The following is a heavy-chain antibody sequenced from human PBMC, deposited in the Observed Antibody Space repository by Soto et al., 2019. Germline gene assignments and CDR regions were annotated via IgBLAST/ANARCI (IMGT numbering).Heavy chain of an antibody. CDR3: ARDKGSSGLDYYGMDV. Sequence: GGSLRLSCAASGFTFGNYWMTWVRQAPGKGLEWVANIKGDGSAKSYLDSVRGRFTVSRDNAENSLFLQMNILRADDTAVYYCARDKGSSGLDYYGMDVWGQGTTVTVSS. D-gene: IGHD1-26*01. V-gene: IGHV3-7*05. CDR1: GFTFGNYW. J-gene: IGHJ6*02. CDR2: IKGDGSAK.